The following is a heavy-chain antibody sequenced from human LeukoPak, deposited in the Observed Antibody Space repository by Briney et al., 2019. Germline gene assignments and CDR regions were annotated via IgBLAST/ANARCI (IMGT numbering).Heavy chain of an antibody. V-gene: IGHV1-69*05. D-gene: IGHD4-17*01. CDR3: ARNVHGDYGSGWFDP. CDR2: IMPLFGTA. CDR1: GGTFNNYA. J-gene: IGHJ5*02. Sequence: SVKVSCKTSGGTFNNYAIGWVRQAPGQGLEWLGGIMPLFGTAGYAQKFQGRVTITKDESTRTVYLELPSLRSDDTAVYYCARNVHGDYGSGWFDPWGEGTLDSVSS.